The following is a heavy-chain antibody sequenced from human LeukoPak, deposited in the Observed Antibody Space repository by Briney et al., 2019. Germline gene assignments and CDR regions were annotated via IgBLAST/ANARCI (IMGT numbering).Heavy chain of an antibody. CDR3: ARDSITMTVVVGDLDY. CDR1: GFTFNSYW. V-gene: IGHV3-7*01. Sequence: EAGGSLRLSCAASGFTFNSYWMSWVRQAPGKGLEWVANIKQDGSAKYYVDSVKGRFTISRDNAKNSLYLQMNSLRAEDTAVYYCARDSITMTVVVGDLDYWGQGTLVTVSS. CDR2: IKQDGSAK. J-gene: IGHJ4*02. D-gene: IGHD3-22*01.